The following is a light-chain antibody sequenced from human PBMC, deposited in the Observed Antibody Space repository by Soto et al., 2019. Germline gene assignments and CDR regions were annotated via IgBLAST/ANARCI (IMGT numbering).Light chain of an antibody. V-gene: IGKV1-5*01. CDR3: QPYLTYAST. CDR1: QSISTW. CDR2: DAA. Sequence: DIQMTQSPSTLSASVGDRVTVTCRANQSISTWLAWYQQIPGKAPKLLIFDAANLESGVPGRFSGSGSGTEFTLTIASLQPDDFATYFCQPYLTYASTFGQGNKVELK. J-gene: IGKJ1*01.